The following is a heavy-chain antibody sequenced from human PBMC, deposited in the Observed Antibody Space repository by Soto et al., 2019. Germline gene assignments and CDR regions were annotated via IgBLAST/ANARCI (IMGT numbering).Heavy chain of an antibody. V-gene: IGHV1-69*13. D-gene: IGHD5-18*01. CDR2: IIPIFGTA. CDR1: GGTFGSYA. J-gene: IGHJ4*02. Sequence: GASVKVSCKASGGTFGSYAISWVRQAPGQGLEWMGGIIPIFGTANYAQKFQGRVTITADESTSTAYMELSSLRSEDTAVYYCARAPGSIGNSYIPPYYFDYWGQGTLVTVSS. CDR3: ARAPGSIGNSYIPPYYFDY.